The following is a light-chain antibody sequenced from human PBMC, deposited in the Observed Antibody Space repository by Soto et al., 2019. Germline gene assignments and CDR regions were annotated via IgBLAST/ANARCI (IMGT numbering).Light chain of an antibody. CDR2: DVN. Sequence: QAVVTQPASVSGSPGQSISISCTGNSSDVGGYKYVSWYQQHPGKAPKLMIYDVNNRPSGISDRFSGSKSGNTASLTISGLQAEDEADYYCSSYTSSSTLVFGTGTKVTVL. V-gene: IGLV2-14*01. CDR3: SSYTSSSTLV. CDR1: SSDVGGYKY. J-gene: IGLJ1*01.